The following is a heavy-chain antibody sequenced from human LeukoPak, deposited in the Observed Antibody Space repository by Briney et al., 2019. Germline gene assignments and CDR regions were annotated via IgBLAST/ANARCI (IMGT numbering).Heavy chain of an antibody. CDR2: IDPNSGGT. D-gene: IGHD3-22*01. V-gene: IGHV1-2*02. CDR3: ARAFYYDSSGYYYFDY. Sequence: GASVKVSCKASGYTFTGYYMHWVRQAPGQGLEWMGWIDPNSGGTNYAQKFQGRVTMTRDTSISTAYMELNRLRSDDTAVYYCARAFYYDSSGYYYFDYWGQGTLVTVSS. J-gene: IGHJ4*02. CDR1: GYTFTGYY.